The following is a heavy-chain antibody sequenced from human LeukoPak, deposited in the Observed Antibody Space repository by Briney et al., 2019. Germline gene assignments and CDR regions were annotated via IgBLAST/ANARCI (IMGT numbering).Heavy chain of an antibody. CDR1: AYTFTGYY. V-gene: IGHV1-2*02. CDR2: INPNSGGT. Sequence: ASVKVSCKASAYTFTGYYMHWVRQAPGQGLEWMGWINPNSGGTKYAQKFQGRVTMTRDMSISTAYMELSSLRSDDTAVYYCATAYYYDSSGYYHRAFDIWGQGTMVTVSS. D-gene: IGHD3-22*01. J-gene: IGHJ3*02. CDR3: ATAYYYDSSGYYHRAFDI.